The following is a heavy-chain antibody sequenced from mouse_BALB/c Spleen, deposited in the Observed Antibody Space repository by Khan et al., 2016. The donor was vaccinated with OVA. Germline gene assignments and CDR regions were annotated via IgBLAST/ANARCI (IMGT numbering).Heavy chain of an antibody. V-gene: IGHV2-6-7*01. CDR3: ARELRPGGFAY. CDR1: GFSLTGYG. J-gene: IGHJ3*01. Sequence: QVQLKQSGPGLVAPSQSLSITCTVSGFSLTGYGIYWVRQTPGKDLEWLGMIRGDGSTDYNSALKSRLSISKDNSKSQVLLKMNSLQTDDTARYYCARELRPGGFAYWGQGTLVTVSA. CDR2: IRGDGST.